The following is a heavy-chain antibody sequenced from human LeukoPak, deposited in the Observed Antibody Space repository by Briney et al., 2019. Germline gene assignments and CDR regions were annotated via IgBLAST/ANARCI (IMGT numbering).Heavy chain of an antibody. CDR1: GYSISSGYY. J-gene: IGHJ3*02. D-gene: IGHD3-9*01. CDR2: IYHSGNT. V-gene: IGHV4-38-2*01. CDR3: ARGNYDILTGYYNAFDI. Sequence: SETLSLTCAVSGYSISSGYYWGWIRQPPGKGLEWIGSIYHSGNTNYNPSLKGRVTISVDTSKNQFSLKLNSVTAADTAVYYCARGNYDILTGYYNAFDIWGQGTMVTVSS.